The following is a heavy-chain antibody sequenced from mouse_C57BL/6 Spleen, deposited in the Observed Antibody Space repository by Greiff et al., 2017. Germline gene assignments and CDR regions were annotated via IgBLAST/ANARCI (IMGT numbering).Heavy chain of an antibody. CDR3: ANYDYDGDYYAMDY. CDR1: GYTFTSYW. D-gene: IGHD2-4*01. V-gene: IGHV1-64*01. CDR2: IHPNSGST. J-gene: IGHJ4*01. Sequence: QVQLQQPGAELVKPGASVQLSCQASGYTFTSYWMHWVKQRPGQGLEWIGMIHPNSGSTNYNEKFKSKATLTVDKSSSTAYMQLSSLTSEDSAVYYCANYDYDGDYYAMDYWGQGTSVTVSS.